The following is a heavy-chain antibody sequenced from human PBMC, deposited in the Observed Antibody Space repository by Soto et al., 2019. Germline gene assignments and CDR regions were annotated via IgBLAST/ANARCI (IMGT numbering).Heavy chain of an antibody. CDR1: GYTFTSYG. D-gene: IGHD3-10*01. J-gene: IGHJ6*02. Sequence: QVQLVQSGAEVKKPGASVKVSCKASGYTFTSYGISWVRQAPGQGLEWMGWISAYNGNTNYAQKLQGRVTMTTDTSTSTAYMELRSLRSDDTAVYYCARDPAYYGSGSYWHYYYYYGMDVWCQGTTVTVSS. V-gene: IGHV1-18*01. CDR2: ISAYNGNT. CDR3: ARDPAYYGSGSYWHYYYYYGMDV.